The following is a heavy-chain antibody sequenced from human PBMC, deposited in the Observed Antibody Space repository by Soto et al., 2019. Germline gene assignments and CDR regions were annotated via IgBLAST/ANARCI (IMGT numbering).Heavy chain of an antibody. CDR3: ARVVVPAARYYYYYYMDV. V-gene: IGHV1-18*01. D-gene: IGHD2-2*01. CDR2: ISAYNGNT. CDR1: GYTFTSYG. Sequence: QVPLVQSGAEVKKPGASVKVSCKASGYTFTSYGISWVRQAPGQGLEWMGWISAYNGNTNYAQKLQGRVTMTTDTSTSTAYMELRSLRSDDTAVYYCARVVVPAARYYYYYYMDVWGKGTTVTVSS. J-gene: IGHJ6*03.